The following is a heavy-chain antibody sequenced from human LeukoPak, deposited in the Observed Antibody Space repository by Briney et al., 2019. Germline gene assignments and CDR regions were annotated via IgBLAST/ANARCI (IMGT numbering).Heavy chain of an antibody. Sequence: SETLSLTCTVSGGSISSSSYYWGWIRQPPGKGLEWIGSIYYSGSTYYNPSLKSRVTISVDTSKNQFSLKLSSVTAADTAVYYCATQTGDYYDSSGPSWGQGTLVTVSS. J-gene: IGHJ5*02. CDR2: IYYSGST. D-gene: IGHD3-22*01. CDR3: ATQTGDYYDSSGPS. V-gene: IGHV4-39*01. CDR1: GGSISSSSYY.